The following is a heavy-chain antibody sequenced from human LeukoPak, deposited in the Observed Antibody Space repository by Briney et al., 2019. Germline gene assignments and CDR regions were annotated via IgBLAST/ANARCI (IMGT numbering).Heavy chain of an antibody. CDR1: GYTFTSYY. CDR2: INPSGGST. CDR3: ARRYYYDSSGYRYYYYGMDV. Sequence: ASVKVSCKASGYTFTSYYMHWVRQAPGQGLEWMGIINPSGGSTSYAQKFQGRVTMTRDTSTSTVYMELSSLRSEDTAVYYCARRYYYDSSGYRYYYYGMDVWGQGTTVTVSS. J-gene: IGHJ6*02. D-gene: IGHD3-22*01. V-gene: IGHV1-46*01.